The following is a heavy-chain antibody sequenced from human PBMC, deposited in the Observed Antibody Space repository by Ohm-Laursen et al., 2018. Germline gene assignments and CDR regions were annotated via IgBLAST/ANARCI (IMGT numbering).Heavy chain of an antibody. CDR2: ITGSGSDT. Sequence: SLRLSCTASGFSFSSYAMSWVRQAPGKGLEWVSGITGSGSDTYYADSVKGRFTISRDNSKNTLFLQMNSLRAGDTAVYYCAKRERSCSAGSCYTTILNFDYWGQGTLVTVSS. D-gene: IGHD2-15*01. CDR1: GFSFSSYA. J-gene: IGHJ4*02. CDR3: AKRERSCSAGSCYTTILNFDY. V-gene: IGHV3-23*01.